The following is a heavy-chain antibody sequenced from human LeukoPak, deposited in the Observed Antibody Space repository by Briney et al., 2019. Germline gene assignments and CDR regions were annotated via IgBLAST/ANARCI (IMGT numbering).Heavy chain of an antibody. CDR1: GGSITSYY. CDR2: IYYSGST. V-gene: IGHV4-59*12. D-gene: IGHD2-15*01. Sequence: SEALSLTCTVSGGSITSYYLSWIRQPPGEGLEWIGYIYYSGSTNYDPSLKSRVTMSVDTSKNQFSLKLSSVTAADTAVYYCAREYCCGGSCYPEHDAFDIWGQGTMVTVSS. CDR3: AREYCCGGSCYPEHDAFDI. J-gene: IGHJ3*02.